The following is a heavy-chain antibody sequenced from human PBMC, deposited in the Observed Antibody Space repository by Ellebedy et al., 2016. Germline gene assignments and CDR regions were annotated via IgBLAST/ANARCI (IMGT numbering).Heavy chain of an antibody. D-gene: IGHD1-1*01. J-gene: IGHJ4*02. CDR3: ARDGTLSRLYYFDY. CDR1: GGSISSYY. CDR2: IYTSGST. Sequence: SETLSLTXTVSGGSISSYYWSWIRQPAGKGLEWIGRIYTSGSTNYNPSLKSRVTMSVDTSKNQFSLKLSSVTAADTAVYYCARDGTLSRLYYFDYWGQGTLVTVSS. V-gene: IGHV4-4*07.